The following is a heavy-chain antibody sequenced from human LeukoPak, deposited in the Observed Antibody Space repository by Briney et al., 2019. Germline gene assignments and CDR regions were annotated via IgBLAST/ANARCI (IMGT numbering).Heavy chain of an antibody. V-gene: IGHV4-34*01. J-gene: IGHJ4*02. CDR1: GGSFSGYY. CDR2: INHSGST. CDR3: ARGREIAARPGFDY. D-gene: IGHD6-6*01. Sequence: PSETLSLTCAAYGGSFSGYYWSWIRQPPGKGLEWIGEINHSGSTNYNPSLKSRVTISVDTSKNQFSLKLSSVTAADTAVYYCARGREIAARPGFDYWGRGTLVTVSS.